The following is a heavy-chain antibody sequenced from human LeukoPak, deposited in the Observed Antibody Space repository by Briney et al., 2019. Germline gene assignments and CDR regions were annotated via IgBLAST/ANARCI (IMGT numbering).Heavy chain of an antibody. D-gene: IGHD2-2*01. J-gene: IGHJ4*02. CDR3: ARVSSSTSLSFDY. V-gene: IGHV4-30-4*01. Sequence: TLSLTCTVSGGSISSGDYYWSWIRQPPGKGLEWIGYIYYSGSTYYNPPLKSRVTISVDTSKNQFSLKLSSVTAADTAVYYCARVSSSTSLSFDYWGQGTLVTVSS. CDR1: GGSISSGDYY. CDR2: IYYSGST.